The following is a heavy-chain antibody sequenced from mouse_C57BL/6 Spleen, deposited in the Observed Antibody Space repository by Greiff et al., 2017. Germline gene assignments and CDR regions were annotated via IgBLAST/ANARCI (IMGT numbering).Heavy chain of an antibody. CDR2: INPSNGGT. Sequence: VQLQQPGTELVKPGASVKLSCKASGYTFTSYWMHWVKQRPGQGLEWIGNINPSNGGTNYNEKFKSKATLTVDKSSSTAYMQLSSLTSEDSAVYYCAREGLRLYWYFDVWGTGTTVTVSS. CDR3: AREGLRLYWYFDV. D-gene: IGHD1-2*01. J-gene: IGHJ1*03. CDR1: GYTFTSYW. V-gene: IGHV1-53*01.